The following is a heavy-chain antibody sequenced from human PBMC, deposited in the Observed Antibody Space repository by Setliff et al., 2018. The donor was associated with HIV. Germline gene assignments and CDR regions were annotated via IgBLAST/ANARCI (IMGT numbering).Heavy chain of an antibody. Sequence: ASVKVSCKASGYTFTAYYLHWVRQAPGQGLEWMGRINPNNGDTNYAQKFQGRVTMTRDTSISTAYMELSRLRSDDTAVYYCARDPSSWSYFDYWGQGTLVTVSS. D-gene: IGHD6-13*01. CDR2: INPNNGDT. CDR1: GYTFTAYY. V-gene: IGHV1-2*06. CDR3: ARDPSSWSYFDY. J-gene: IGHJ4*02.